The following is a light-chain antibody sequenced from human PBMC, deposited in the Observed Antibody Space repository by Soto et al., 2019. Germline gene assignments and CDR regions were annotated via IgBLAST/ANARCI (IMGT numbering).Light chain of an antibody. J-gene: IGLJ1*01. V-gene: IGLV1-44*01. CDR1: RSSIGSNT. CDR2: SNN. Sequence: QSVLTQPPSASGTPGQRVTISCSGSRSSIGSNTVNWYQHLPGSAPKLLIYSNNHRPSGVPDRFSASKAGASASLAISGLPSEDEGDYYCAAWDASLGGFYVFGSGTKATVL. CDR3: AAWDASLGGFYV.